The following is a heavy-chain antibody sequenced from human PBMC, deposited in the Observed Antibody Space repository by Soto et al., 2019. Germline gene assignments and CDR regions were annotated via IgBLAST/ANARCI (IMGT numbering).Heavy chain of an antibody. J-gene: IGHJ4*02. CDR3: ASLSAGYYYDSSGYYFDS. CDR1: GGSISSGGYY. D-gene: IGHD3-22*01. V-gene: IGHV4-31*03. CDR2: VYHSGST. Sequence: QVQLLESGPGLVKPSQTLSLTCTVSGGSISSGGYYWSWVRQHPGKGLEWIGYVYHSGSTYNNPSLKSRVTISVDTSKNQFSLKLSSVTAADTAVYYCASLSAGYYYDSSGYYFDSWGQGTLVTVSS.